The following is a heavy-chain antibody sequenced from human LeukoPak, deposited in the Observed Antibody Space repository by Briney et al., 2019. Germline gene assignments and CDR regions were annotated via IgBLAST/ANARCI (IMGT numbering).Heavy chain of an antibody. V-gene: IGHV1-18*01. CDR2: ISAYNGNT. CDR3: ASPRSSSLYDFDI. CDR1: GYSFTSYG. J-gene: IGHJ3*02. D-gene: IGHD1-26*01. Sequence: ASVKVSCKASGYSFTSYGITWVRQAPGQGLEWMGWISAYNGNTNYAQKLQGRVTMTTDTSTSTAYMELRSLRSDDTAVYYCASPRSSSLYDFDIWGQGTMVTVPS.